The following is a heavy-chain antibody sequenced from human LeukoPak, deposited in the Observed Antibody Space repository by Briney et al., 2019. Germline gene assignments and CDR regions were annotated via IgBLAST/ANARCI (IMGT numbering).Heavy chain of an antibody. CDR3: AKPAEGYYYDSSGYFQYFQH. CDR2: INGSGGST. CDR1: GFTFSNSA. V-gene: IGHV3-23*01. Sequence: SGGSLRLSCTASGFTFSNSAMSWVRQAPGKGLEWVSDINGSGGSTYYADSVKGRFTISRDNSKNTLYLQMNSLRAEDTAVYYCAKPAEGYYYDSSGYFQYFQHWGQGTLVTVSS. D-gene: IGHD3-22*01. J-gene: IGHJ1*01.